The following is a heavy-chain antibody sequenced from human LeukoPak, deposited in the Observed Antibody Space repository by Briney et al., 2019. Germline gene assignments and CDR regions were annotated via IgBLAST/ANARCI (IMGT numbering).Heavy chain of an antibody. D-gene: IGHD1-7*01. CDR2: IYYSGST. J-gene: IGHJ4*02. CDR3: ARETITGTTLNFDY. Sequence: PSETLSLTCTVSGGSISSYYWSWIRQPPGKGLEWIGYIYYSGSTNYNPSLKSRVTISVDTSKNQFSLKLSSVTAADTAVYCCARETITGTTLNFDYWGQGTLVTVSS. V-gene: IGHV4-59*01. CDR1: GGSISSYY.